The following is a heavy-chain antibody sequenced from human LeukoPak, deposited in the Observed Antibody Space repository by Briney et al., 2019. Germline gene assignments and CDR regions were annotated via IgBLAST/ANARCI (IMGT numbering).Heavy chain of an antibody. Sequence: ASVKVSCKASGGTFSSYAISWVRQAPGQGLEWMGGIIPIFGTANYAQKFQGRVTMSRDTSTNTVYMELGSLTSEDTAVYYCARRGSCFGSSCSLDYWGQGTLVTVSS. D-gene: IGHD6-13*01. CDR3: ARRGSCFGSSCSLDY. V-gene: IGHV1-69*05. J-gene: IGHJ4*02. CDR1: GGTFSSYA. CDR2: IIPIFGTA.